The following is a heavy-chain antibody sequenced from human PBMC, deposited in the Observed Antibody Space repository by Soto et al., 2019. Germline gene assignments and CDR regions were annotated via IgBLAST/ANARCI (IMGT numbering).Heavy chain of an antibody. J-gene: IGHJ4*02. CDR2: IYYSGST. Sequence: SETLSLTCTVSGGSISSYYWSWIRQPPGKGLEWIGYIYYSGSTNYNPSLKSRVTISVDTSKNQFSLKLSSVTAADTAVYYCARDSGGYYFDYWGQGTLVTVSS. CDR1: GGSISSYY. D-gene: IGHD3-10*01. V-gene: IGHV4-59*01. CDR3: ARDSGGYYFDY.